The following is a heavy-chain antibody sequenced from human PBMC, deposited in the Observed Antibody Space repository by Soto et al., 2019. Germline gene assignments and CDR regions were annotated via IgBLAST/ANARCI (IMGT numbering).Heavy chain of an antibody. V-gene: IGHV3-64D*08. Sequence: GGSLRLSCAASGFTFSSYGMHWVRQAPGKGLEYVSAISNDGGSTYYADSVKGRFTISRDNSKNTLYLQMSSLRAEDTAVYYCVKGLESGSYSKYYYYGMDVWGQGTTVTVSS. CDR3: VKGLESGSYSKYYYYGMDV. CDR1: GFTFSSYG. D-gene: IGHD1-26*01. J-gene: IGHJ6*02. CDR2: ISNDGGST.